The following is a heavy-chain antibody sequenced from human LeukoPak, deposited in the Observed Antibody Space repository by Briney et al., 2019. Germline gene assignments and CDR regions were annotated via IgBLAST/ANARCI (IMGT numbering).Heavy chain of an antibody. J-gene: IGHJ5*02. CDR3: ARDLGQYYDTSDNWFDP. CDR1: GFTFSSYE. CDR2: INSGSTI. Sequence: PGGSLRLSCAASGFTFSSYEMNWVRQAPGKGLEWVSYINSGSTIYYADSVKGRFTISRDNAKNSLYLQMNSLRAEDTAVYYCARDLGQYYDTSDNWFDPWGQGSLVTVSS. V-gene: IGHV3-48*03. D-gene: IGHD3-22*01.